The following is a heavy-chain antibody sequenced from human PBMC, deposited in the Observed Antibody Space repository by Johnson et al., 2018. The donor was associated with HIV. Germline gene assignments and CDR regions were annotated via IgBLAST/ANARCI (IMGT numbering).Heavy chain of an antibody. CDR1: GFTFDDYA. CDR2: INWNGGST. Sequence: MLLVESGGGLVQPGGSLRLSCAASGFTFDDYAMHWVRQAPGKGLEWVSGINWNGGSTGYADSVKGRFTISRDNAKNSLYLQMNSLRAEDTALYYCARGAPWSGSDAFDIWGQGTMVTVSS. V-gene: IGHV3-20*04. D-gene: IGHD3-3*01. J-gene: IGHJ3*02. CDR3: ARGAPWSGSDAFDI.